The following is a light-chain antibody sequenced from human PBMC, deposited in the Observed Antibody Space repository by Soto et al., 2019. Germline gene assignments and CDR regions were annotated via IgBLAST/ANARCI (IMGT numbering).Light chain of an antibody. Sequence: QSVLTQPPSASGTPGQRVTISCSGSSSNIGSNNVNWYQQLPGTAPKLLMFSNNPRPSGVPDRFSGSRSGTSASLAISGLQSEDEADYYCAAWDDSLNGAVFGGGTKVTVL. CDR3: AAWDDSLNGAV. CDR2: SNN. CDR1: SSNIGSNN. V-gene: IGLV1-44*01. J-gene: IGLJ2*01.